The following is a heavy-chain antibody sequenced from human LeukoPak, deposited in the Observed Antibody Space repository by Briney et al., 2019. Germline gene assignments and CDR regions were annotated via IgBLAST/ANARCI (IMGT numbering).Heavy chain of an antibody. Sequence: PGGSRRLSCAASGFTFSSYEMNWVRQAPEKGLEWVSYISSSGSIIHYADSVKGRFTISRDNAKNSLYLQMNSLRAEDMAIYYCARDDGYHYGFDYWGQGTLVTVSS. D-gene: IGHD5-24*01. CDR3: ARDDGYHYGFDY. CDR1: GFTFSSYE. CDR2: ISSSGSII. J-gene: IGHJ4*02. V-gene: IGHV3-48*03.